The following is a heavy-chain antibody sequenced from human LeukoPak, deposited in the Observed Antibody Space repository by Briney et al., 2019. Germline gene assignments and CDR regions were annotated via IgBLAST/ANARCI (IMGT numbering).Heavy chain of an antibody. CDR1: GGSLSGHF. CDR2: IHSSGST. Sequence: SETLSLTCTVSGGSLSGHFWSWFRRPPGKGLENIGYIHSSGSTNYNPSYKSRVTVSLEMSKNQFSLSLSSVTAADTAVYFCATGPTWLDSWGQGAWVTVSS. J-gene: IGHJ5*01. V-gene: IGHV4-59*11. CDR3: ATGPTWLDS.